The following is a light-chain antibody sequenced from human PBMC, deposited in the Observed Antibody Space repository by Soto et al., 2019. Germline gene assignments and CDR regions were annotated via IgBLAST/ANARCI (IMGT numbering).Light chain of an antibody. CDR3: QQYDNLPIT. J-gene: IGKJ3*01. Sequence: DIQMTQSPSSLSVSVGDRVTITCQASQDINNFLNWYQQKPGKAPKLLIYDASKLDTGVPSRFRGSRSGTAFTFTISSLQPDDVATYYCQQYDNLPITFGPGTKVEIK. CDR1: QDINNF. V-gene: IGKV1-33*01. CDR2: DAS.